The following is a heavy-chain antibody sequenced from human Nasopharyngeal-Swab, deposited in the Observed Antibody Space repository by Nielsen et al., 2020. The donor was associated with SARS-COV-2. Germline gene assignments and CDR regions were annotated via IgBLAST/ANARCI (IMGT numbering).Heavy chain of an antibody. CDR1: GFTFSSYA. Sequence: GESLKISCAASGFTFSSYAMSWVRQAPGQGLEWVSSISGSGDTTYCPDSVKGRFTISRDNSKNTLYLQLNSLRAEDTAVYYCAKGAVGGAVAGTQYFQHWGQGTRVTVSS. D-gene: IGHD6-19*01. CDR3: AKGAVGGAVAGTQYFQH. V-gene: IGHV3-23*01. CDR2: ISGSGDTT. J-gene: IGHJ1*01.